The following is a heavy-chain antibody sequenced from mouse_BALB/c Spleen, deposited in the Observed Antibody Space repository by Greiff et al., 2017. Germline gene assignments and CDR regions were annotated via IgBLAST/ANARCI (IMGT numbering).Heavy chain of an antibody. D-gene: IGHD1-2*01. CDR2: ISSGSSTI. J-gene: IGHJ4*01. CDR3: ARDNGGDDAMDY. V-gene: IGHV5-17*02. Sequence: EVQLVESGGGLVQPGGSRKLSCAASGFTFSSFGMHWVRQAPEKGLEWVAYISSGSSTIYYADTVKGRFTISRDNPKNTLFLQMTSLRSEDTAMYYCARDNGGDDAMDYWGQGTSVTVSS. CDR1: GFTFSSFG.